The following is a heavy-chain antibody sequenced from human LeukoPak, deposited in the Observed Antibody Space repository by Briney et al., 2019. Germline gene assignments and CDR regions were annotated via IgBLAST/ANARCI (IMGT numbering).Heavy chain of an antibody. J-gene: IGHJ5*02. CDR2: INAGNGNT. CDR3: ARDFMVRGVKPNWFDP. D-gene: IGHD3-10*01. Sequence: GASVKVSSKASGYTFTSYAMHWVRQAPGQRLEWMGWINAGNGNTKYSQKFQGRVTITRDTSASTAYMELSSLRSEDTAVYYCARDFMVRGVKPNWFDPWGQGTLVTVSS. CDR1: GYTFTSYA. V-gene: IGHV1-3*01.